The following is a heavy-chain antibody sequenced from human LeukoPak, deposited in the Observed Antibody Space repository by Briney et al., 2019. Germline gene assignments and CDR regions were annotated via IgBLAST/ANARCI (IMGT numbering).Heavy chain of an antibody. CDR2: IYYSGST. Sequence: SETLSLTCTVSGGSISSSSYYWGWIRQPPGKGLEWIGSIYYSGSTYYNPSLKSRVTISVDTSKNQFSLKLSSVTAAGTAVYYRARHCTNGVCYTDFDYWGQGTLVTVSS. CDR1: GGSISSSSYY. J-gene: IGHJ4*02. D-gene: IGHD2-8*01. V-gene: IGHV4-39*01. CDR3: ARHCTNGVCYTDFDY.